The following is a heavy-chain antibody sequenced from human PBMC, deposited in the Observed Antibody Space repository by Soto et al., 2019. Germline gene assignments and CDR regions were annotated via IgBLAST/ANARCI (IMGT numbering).Heavy chain of an antibody. Sequence: EVQLLESGGDVVRPGGSLRLSCAASGFTFSSYAMGWVRQAPGKGLEWVAGVSRAGTYTFYADSVRGRFSISRDNSRDTVDLFMNALRGDDTALYFCVKYTVTEDLGESWGQGTLVSVSS. CDR1: GFTFSSYA. V-gene: IGHV3-23*01. J-gene: IGHJ5*02. CDR2: VSRAGTYT. CDR3: VKYTVTEDLGES. D-gene: IGHD3-16*01.